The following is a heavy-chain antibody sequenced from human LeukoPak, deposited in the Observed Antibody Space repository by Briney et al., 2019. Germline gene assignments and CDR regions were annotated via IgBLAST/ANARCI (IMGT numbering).Heavy chain of an antibody. Sequence: GGSLRLSCAASGFTVSSNYMSWVRQAPGEGLEWVSVIYSGGSTYYADSVKGRFTISRDNSKNMVYLQMNSLRAEDTAVYYCARDGGVVRGVIIRGDYFDYWGQGTLVTVSS. CDR2: IYSGGST. J-gene: IGHJ4*02. V-gene: IGHV3-53*01. CDR1: GFTVSSNY. D-gene: IGHD3-10*01. CDR3: ARDGGVVRGVIIRGDYFDY.